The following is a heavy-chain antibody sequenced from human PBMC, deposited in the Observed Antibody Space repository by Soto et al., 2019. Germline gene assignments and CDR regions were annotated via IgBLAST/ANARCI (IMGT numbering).Heavy chain of an antibody. CDR1: GLTFSSYG. J-gene: IGHJ3*02. CDR3: AKEGRDGCKFDSFDI. Sequence: GGSLRLSCAASGLTFSSYGMHWVRQAPGKGLEWVAVISYDGSNKYYADSVKGRFTISRDNSKNTLYLQMNSLRAADTAVYYCAKEGRDGCKFDSFDIRGQGTMVTASS. CDR2: ISYDGSNK. V-gene: IGHV3-30*18. D-gene: IGHD2-15*01.